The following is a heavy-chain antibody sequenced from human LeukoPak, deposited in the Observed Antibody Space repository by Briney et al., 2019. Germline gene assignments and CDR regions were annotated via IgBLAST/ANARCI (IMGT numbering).Heavy chain of an antibody. V-gene: IGHV3-33*01. J-gene: IGHJ4*02. Sequence: GGSLRLSCAASGFTFSTFDVHWVRQTPGKGLEWVALIWFDGGNTYYTASVKGRFTISRDNSKNTVYLQMNSLRDEDTAVYHCARSTVTNRHYFDYWGQGTQVTVSS. CDR2: IWFDGGNT. CDR3: ARSTVTNRHYFDY. D-gene: IGHD4-17*01. CDR1: GFTFSTFD.